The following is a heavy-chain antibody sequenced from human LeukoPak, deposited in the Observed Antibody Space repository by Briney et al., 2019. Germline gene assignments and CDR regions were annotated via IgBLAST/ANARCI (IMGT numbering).Heavy chain of an antibody. Sequence: ASVKISCKASGYTFTGYYMHWVRQAPGQGLEWMGWINPNSGGTNYAQKFQGRVTMTRGTSISTAYMELSRLRSDDTAVYYCARGFLVSSSWYADFDYWGQGTLVTVSS. D-gene: IGHD6-13*01. V-gene: IGHV1-2*02. CDR1: GYTFTGYY. CDR2: INPNSGGT. CDR3: ARGFLVSSSWYADFDY. J-gene: IGHJ4*02.